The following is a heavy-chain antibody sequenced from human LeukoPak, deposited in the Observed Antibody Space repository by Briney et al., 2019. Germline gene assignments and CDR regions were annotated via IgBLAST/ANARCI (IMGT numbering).Heavy chain of an antibody. J-gene: IGHJ4*02. D-gene: IGHD2-2*01. CDR2: ISSSSSYI. CDR3: ARGRYCSSTSCGGDY. V-gene: IGHV3-21*01. CDR1: GFTFSSYS. Sequence: GGSLRLSCAASGFTFSSYSMNWVRQAPGKGLERVSSISSSSSYIYYADSVKGRFTISRDNAKNSLYLQMNSLRAEDTAVYYCARGRYCSSTSCGGDYWGQGTLVTVSS.